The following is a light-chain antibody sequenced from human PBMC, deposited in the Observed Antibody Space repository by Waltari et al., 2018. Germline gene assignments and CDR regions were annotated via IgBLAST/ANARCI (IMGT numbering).Light chain of an antibody. CDR1: QGIRSW. J-gene: IGKJ4*01. CDR2: AAS. Sequence: DIQMTQSPSSVSASVADRVTITCRASQGIRSWLSWFQQKPGKAPNLLIYAASSLQSGVPSRFSGSGSGTDFTRTISSLQPEDFATYYCQQAASFPLTFGGGTKVEIK. CDR3: QQAASFPLT. V-gene: IGKV1D-12*01.